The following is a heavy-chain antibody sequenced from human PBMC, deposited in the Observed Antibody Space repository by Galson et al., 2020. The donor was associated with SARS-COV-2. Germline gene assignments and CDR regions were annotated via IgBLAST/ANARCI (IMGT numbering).Heavy chain of an antibody. V-gene: IGHV1-2*02. D-gene: IGHD3-9*01. Sequence: ASVKVSCKASGYTFTGYYMHWVRQAPGQGLEWMGWINPHSGGTNYAQQFQGRVTMTRATSISTAYMELSRLRSDDTAVYYCASGDYDILTGYQNYYYYYGMDVWDQGTTVTVSS. J-gene: IGHJ6*02. CDR2: INPHSGGT. CDR3: ASGDYDILTGYQNYYYYYGMDV. CDR1: GYTFTGYY.